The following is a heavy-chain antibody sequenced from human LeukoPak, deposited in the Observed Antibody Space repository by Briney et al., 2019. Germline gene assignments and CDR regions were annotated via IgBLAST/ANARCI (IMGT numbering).Heavy chain of an antibody. J-gene: IGHJ4*02. CDR1: GFTFSSYW. CDR2: IKQDGSEK. D-gene: IGHD5-12*01. CDR3: ARDDADDATIWSRSVY. Sequence: GGSLRLSCAASGFTFSSYWMSWVRQAPGKGLEWVANIKQDGSEKYYVDSVKGRFTISRDNAKNSLYLQMNSLRAEDTAVYYCARDDADDATIWSRSVYWGQGTLVTVSS. V-gene: IGHV3-7*01.